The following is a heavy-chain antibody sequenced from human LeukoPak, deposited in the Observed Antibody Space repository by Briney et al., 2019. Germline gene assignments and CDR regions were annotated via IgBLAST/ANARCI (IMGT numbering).Heavy chain of an antibody. CDR1: GFTFSSYS. D-gene: IGHD6-13*01. CDR2: ISSSSSYI. CDR3: ARDRREWAAAGDPFDY. Sequence: PGGSLRLSCAASGFTFSSYSMNWVRQAPGKGLEWVSSISSSSSYIYYADSVKGRFTISRDNAKNSLYLQMNSLRAEDTAVYYCARDRREWAAAGDPFDYWGQGTLVTVSS. J-gene: IGHJ4*02. V-gene: IGHV3-21*01.